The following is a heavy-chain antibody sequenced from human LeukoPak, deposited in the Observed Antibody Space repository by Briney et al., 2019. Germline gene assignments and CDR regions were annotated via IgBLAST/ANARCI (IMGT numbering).Heavy chain of an antibody. CDR3: ARQKVGAPFGY. CDR1: GGSISSYY. V-gene: IGHV4-59*08. D-gene: IGHD1-26*01. J-gene: IGHJ4*02. Sequence: SETLSLTCTVSGGSISSYYWSWIRQPPGKGLEWIGYIYYSGSTNYNPSLKSRDTISVDTSKNQFSLKLSSVTAADTAVYYCARQKVGAPFGYWGQGTLVTVSS. CDR2: IYYSGST.